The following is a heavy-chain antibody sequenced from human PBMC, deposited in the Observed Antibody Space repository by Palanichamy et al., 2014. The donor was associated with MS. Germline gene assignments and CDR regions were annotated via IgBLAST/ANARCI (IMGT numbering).Heavy chain of an antibody. D-gene: IGHD4-23*01. V-gene: IGHV4-4*02. J-gene: IGHJ6*02. CDR1: GGSISNANW. CDR2: IFHSGTT. Sequence: QVQLQESGPGLVKPSGTLSLTCAVSGGSISNANWWTWVRQPPGKGLEWIGEIFHSGTTSYNPSLKSRVTISVDKSKNQFSLKLNSVTAADTAVYYCARRSTVVRPAYGLDVWDQGTTVIISS. CDR3: ARRSTVVRPAYGLDV.